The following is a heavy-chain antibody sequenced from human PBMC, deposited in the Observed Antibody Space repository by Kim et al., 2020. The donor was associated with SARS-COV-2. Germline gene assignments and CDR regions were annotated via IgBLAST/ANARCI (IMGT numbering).Heavy chain of an antibody. CDR1: GYTFTSYA. CDR2: INAGNGNT. D-gene: IGHD2-2*01. CDR3: AREAIVVVPAATGGVHDAFDI. J-gene: IGHJ3*02. Sequence: ASVKVSCKASGYTFTSYAMHWVRQAPGQRLEWMGWINAGNGNTKYSQKFQGRVTITRDTSASTAYMELSSLRSEDTAVYYCAREAIVVVPAATGGVHDAFDIWGQGTMVTVSS. V-gene: IGHV1-3*01.